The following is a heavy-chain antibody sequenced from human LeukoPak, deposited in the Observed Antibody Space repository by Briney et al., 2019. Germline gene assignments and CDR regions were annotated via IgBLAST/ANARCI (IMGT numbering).Heavy chain of an antibody. Sequence: ASVKVSCKASGYTFSGYYMHWVRQAPGQGLESMGWINSNSGARNYAPKFQGRVTFSRDNSISTAYVELSSLRSDDTAIYYCARGRGGATTGFDHWGQGTLVTVS. J-gene: IGHJ4*02. V-gene: IGHV1-2*02. CDR2: INSNSGAR. D-gene: IGHD1-26*01. CDR3: ARGRGGATTGFDH. CDR1: GYTFSGYY.